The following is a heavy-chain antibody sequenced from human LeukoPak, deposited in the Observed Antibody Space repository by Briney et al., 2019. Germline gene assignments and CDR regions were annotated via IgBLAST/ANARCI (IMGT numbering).Heavy chain of an antibody. J-gene: IGHJ3*02. V-gene: IGHV1-2*06. Sequence: ASVKVSCKASGYTFTGYDMHWARQAPGQGLEWMGRIKPNSGGTNYAQKFQGRVTMTTDTSISTAYMELSRLRSDDTAVYYCARGRYDSSGYQRAFDIWGQGTMVTVSS. CDR3: ARGRYDSSGYQRAFDI. D-gene: IGHD3-22*01. CDR1: GYTFTGYD. CDR2: IKPNSGGT.